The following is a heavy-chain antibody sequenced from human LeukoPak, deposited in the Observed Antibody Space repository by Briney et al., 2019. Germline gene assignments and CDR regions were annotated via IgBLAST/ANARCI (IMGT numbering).Heavy chain of an antibody. D-gene: IGHD3-9*01. CDR3: ARSPKDILTVYFDY. Sequence: PSQTLSLTCTVSGGSISSGGYYWSWIRQHPGKGLEWIGYIYYSGSTYYNPSLKSRVTISVDTSKNQFSLKLSSVTAAGTAVYYCARSPKDILTVYFDYWGQGTLVTVSS. V-gene: IGHV4-31*03. CDR1: GGSISSGGYY. CDR2: IYYSGST. J-gene: IGHJ4*02.